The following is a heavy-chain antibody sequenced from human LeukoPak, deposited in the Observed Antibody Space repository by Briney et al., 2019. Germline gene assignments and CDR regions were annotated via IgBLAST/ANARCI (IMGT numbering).Heavy chain of an antibody. V-gene: IGHV3-7*03. J-gene: IGHJ4*02. CDR1: GFTFSSYG. CDR3: ATYSGAHHKTFDS. CDR2: IKEDESEK. Sequence: GGSLRLSCAASGFTFSSYGMSWVRQAPGKGLEWVANIKEDESEKDYVDSVEGRFTISRDNAKNSLYLQMSSLRAEDTAVYYCATYSGAHHKTFDSWGQGTLVTVSS. D-gene: IGHD1-26*01.